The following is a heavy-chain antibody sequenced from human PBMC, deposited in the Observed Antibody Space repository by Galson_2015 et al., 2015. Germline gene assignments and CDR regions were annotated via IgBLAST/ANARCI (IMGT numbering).Heavy chain of an antibody. CDR3: ARDLVGACDY. Sequence: SLRLSCAASGFTFSSYAMHWVRQAPGKGLEWVAVISYDGSNKYYADSVKGRFTISRDNSKNTLYLQMNSLRAEDTAVYYCARDLVGACDYWGQGTLVTVSS. V-gene: IGHV3-30-3*01. D-gene: IGHD1-26*01. CDR2: ISYDGSNK. J-gene: IGHJ4*02. CDR1: GFTFSSYA.